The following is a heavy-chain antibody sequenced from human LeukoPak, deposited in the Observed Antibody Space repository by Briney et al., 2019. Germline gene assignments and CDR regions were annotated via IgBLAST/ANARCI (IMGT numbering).Heavy chain of an antibody. CDR3: ARLRSGPREDYGSGSYYNGKLWFDP. CDR1: GGSISSYY. J-gene: IGHJ5*02. V-gene: IGHV4-59*08. D-gene: IGHD3-10*01. Sequence: PSETLSLTCTVSGGSISSYYWSWIRQPPGKGLEWIGYIYYSGSTNYNPSLKSRVTISVDTSKNQFSLKLSSVTAADTAVYYCARLRSGPREDYGSGSYYNGKLWFDPWGQGTLVTVSS. CDR2: IYYSGST.